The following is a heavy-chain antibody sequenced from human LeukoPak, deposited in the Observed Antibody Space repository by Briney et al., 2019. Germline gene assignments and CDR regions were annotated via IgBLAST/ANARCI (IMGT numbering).Heavy chain of an antibody. CDR3: AKLPNRYYYDSSGYYRDY. CDR2: ISGSGGST. Sequence: GSLRLSCAASGFTFSSYAMSWVRQAPGKGLEWVSAISGSGGSTYYADSVKGRFTISRDNSKNTLYLQMNSLRAEDTAVYYCAKLPNRYYYDSSGYYRDYWGQGTLVTVSS. J-gene: IGHJ4*02. V-gene: IGHV3-23*01. CDR1: GFTFSSYA. D-gene: IGHD3-22*01.